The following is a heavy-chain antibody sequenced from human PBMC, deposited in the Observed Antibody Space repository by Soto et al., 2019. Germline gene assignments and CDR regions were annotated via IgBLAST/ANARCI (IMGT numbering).Heavy chain of an antibody. D-gene: IGHD1-1*01. V-gene: IGHV3-48*01. CDR1: GFTFSSFG. J-gene: IGHJ4*02. CDR3: ARDRGNNFYDY. CDR2: IGISTSTR. Sequence: LRLSCAASGFTFSSFGMNWVRQPPGKGLEWVSYIGISTSTRYYADSVKGRFTISRDDARNSLYLQMNSLGAEDTAVYYCARDRGNNFYDYWGQGTLVTVSS.